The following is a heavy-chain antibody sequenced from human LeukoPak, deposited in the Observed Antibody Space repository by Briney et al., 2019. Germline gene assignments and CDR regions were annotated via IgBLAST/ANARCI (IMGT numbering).Heavy chain of an antibody. V-gene: IGHV3-23*01. D-gene: IGHD2-2*02. CDR1: GFTFSNYV. CDR2: ISASGDST. CDR3: AKGDPPILYPRGVVVPAAIADI. J-gene: IGHJ3*02. Sequence: GGSLRLSCAASGFTFSNYVMSWVRQAPGKGLEWVSAISASGDSTYYADSVKGRFTISRDNSKNTLSLQMNSLRAEDTAVYYCAKGDPPILYPRGVVVPAAIADIWGQGTLVTVSS.